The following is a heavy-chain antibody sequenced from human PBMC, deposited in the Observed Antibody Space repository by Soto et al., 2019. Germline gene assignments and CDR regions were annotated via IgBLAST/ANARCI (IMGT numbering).Heavy chain of an antibody. Sequence: SETLSLTCTVSGGSVSSGSYYWSWIRQPPGKGLEWIGYIYYSGSTNYNPSLKSRVTISVDTSKNQFSLKLSSVTAADTAVYYCAIRRRDGYKPYYYFDFWGQGTLVTVPS. CDR1: GGSVSSGSYY. V-gene: IGHV4-61*01. J-gene: IGHJ4*02. CDR2: IYYSGST. CDR3: AIRRRDGYKPYYYFDF. D-gene: IGHD5-12*01.